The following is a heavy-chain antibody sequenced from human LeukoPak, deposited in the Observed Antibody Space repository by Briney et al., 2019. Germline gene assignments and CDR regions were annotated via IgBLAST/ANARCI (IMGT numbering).Heavy chain of an antibody. D-gene: IGHD4-17*01. Sequence: GGSLRLSCAASGFTFSAYGMHWARQAPGKGLEWVAVISYDGREKYYADSVKGRFTISRNSSISTVHLQMNSLGLEDTAVYYCAKSFAVTTHSYYGIDVWGQGTTVTVSS. V-gene: IGHV3-30*18. CDR3: AKSFAVTTHSYYGIDV. CDR1: GFTFSAYG. CDR2: ISYDGREK. J-gene: IGHJ6*02.